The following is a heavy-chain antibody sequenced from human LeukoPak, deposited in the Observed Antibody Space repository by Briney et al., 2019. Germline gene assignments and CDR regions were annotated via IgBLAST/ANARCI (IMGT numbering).Heavy chain of an antibody. V-gene: IGHV3-30*01. Sequence: PGGSLILSCAASGFAFSSYSMHWVRQAPGRGLEWVALISYDGSTKYYADSVKGRFTISRDNSKNTLYLQMNSLRAEDTAVYYCARVGRAWLHLRYFFDYWGQGTLVTVSS. CDR3: ARVGRAWLHLRYFFDY. J-gene: IGHJ4*02. D-gene: IGHD5-24*01. CDR1: GFAFSSYS. CDR2: ISYDGSTK.